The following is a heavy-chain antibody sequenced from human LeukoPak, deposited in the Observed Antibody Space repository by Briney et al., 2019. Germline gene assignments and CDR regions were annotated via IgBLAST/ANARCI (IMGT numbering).Heavy chain of an antibody. Sequence: GGSLRLSCAASGFTFDEYAMHWVRQEAGKGLEWVSLISWDGGSTDYADSVKGRFTISRDNSKNSLYLQMNSLRVEDTAFYYCAKDMSLMSDDLLTGLEYWGQGTLVTVSS. CDR2: ISWDGGST. D-gene: IGHD3-9*01. V-gene: IGHV3-43D*03. CDR3: AKDMSLMSDDLLTGLEY. J-gene: IGHJ4*02. CDR1: GFTFDEYA.